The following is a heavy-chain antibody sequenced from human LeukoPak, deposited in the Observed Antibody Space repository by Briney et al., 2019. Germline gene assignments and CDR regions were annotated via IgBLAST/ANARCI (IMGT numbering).Heavy chain of an antibody. V-gene: IGHV3-15*01. CDR1: GFTFSNAW. CDR3: ARDLNVETTSGWYDAFDI. J-gene: IGHJ3*02. D-gene: IGHD2-15*01. CDR2: IKSKTDGGTT. Sequence: PGGYLRLSCAASGFTFSNAWMSWVRQAPGKGLEWVGRIKSKTDGGTTDYAAPVKGRFTISRDNAENSLYLQMNSLRVEDTAVYYCARDLNVETTSGWYDAFDIWGQGTMVTVSS.